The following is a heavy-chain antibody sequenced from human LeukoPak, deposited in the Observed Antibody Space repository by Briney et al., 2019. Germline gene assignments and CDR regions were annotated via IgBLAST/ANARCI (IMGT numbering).Heavy chain of an antibody. Sequence: PGGSLRLSCAASGFTVSSNYMSWVRQAPGKGLEWVSVIYSGGSTYYADSVKGRFTISRDNSKNTLYLQMNSLRAEDTAVYYCASRDYYDSSGYYDAFDTWGQGTMVTVSS. J-gene: IGHJ3*02. V-gene: IGHV3-53*01. CDR3: ASRDYYDSSGYYDAFDT. CDR2: IYSGGST. D-gene: IGHD3-22*01. CDR1: GFTVSSNY.